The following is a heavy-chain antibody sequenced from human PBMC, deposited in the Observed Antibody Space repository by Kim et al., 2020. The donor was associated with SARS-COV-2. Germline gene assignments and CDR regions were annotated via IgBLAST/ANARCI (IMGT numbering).Heavy chain of an antibody. CDR1: GGSFKGYY. CDR3: ASLAAAGTSVGYYHNYGLDV. CDR2: INHFGST. D-gene: IGHD6-13*01. V-gene: IGHV4-34*01. J-gene: IGHJ6*02. Sequence: SETLSLTCAVFGGSFKGYYWSWIRQPPGKGLEWIGEINHFGSTNYNPSLKSRVTISVDTSKKQFSLKLSSVTAADTALYYCASLAAAGTSVGYYHNYGLDVWGQGTTVTVSS.